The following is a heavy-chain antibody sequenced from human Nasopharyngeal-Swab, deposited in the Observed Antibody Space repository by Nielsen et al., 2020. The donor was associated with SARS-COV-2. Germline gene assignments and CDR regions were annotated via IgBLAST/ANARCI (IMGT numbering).Heavy chain of an antibody. CDR2: IKSKTDGGTT. D-gene: IGHD6-6*01. Sequence: GESLKISCAASGFTFRNAWMSWVRQAPGKGLEWVGRIKSKTDGGTTDYAAPVKGRFTISRDDSKNTVYLQMNSLKIEDTAVYYCTTASIWQLADYWGQGTPVTVSS. J-gene: IGHJ4*02. CDR3: TTASIWQLADY. V-gene: IGHV3-15*01. CDR1: GFTFRNAW.